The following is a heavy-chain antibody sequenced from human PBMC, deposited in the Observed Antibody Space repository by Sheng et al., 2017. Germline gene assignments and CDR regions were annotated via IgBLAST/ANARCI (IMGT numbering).Heavy chain of an antibody. J-gene: IGHJ3*02. CDR3: ATKATYNFDI. D-gene: IGHD1-20*01. Sequence: EVQLVESGGGLVQPGGSLRLSCVASGFTFRSYWMHWVRQAPGKGLEWVANINEDGSAKYYADSVKGRFTISRDNADNSMYLQMNSLRAEDTALYYCATKATYNFDIWGQGQWSPSLQ. CDR1: GFTFRSYW. V-gene: IGHV3-7*01. CDR2: INEDGSAK.